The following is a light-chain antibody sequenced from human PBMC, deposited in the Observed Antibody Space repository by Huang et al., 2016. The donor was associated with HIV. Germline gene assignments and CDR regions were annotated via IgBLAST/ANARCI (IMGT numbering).Light chain of an antibody. V-gene: IGKV1-NL1*01. J-gene: IGKJ1*01. CDR1: QGISNS. CDR3: QQYYSTPT. CDR2: AAS. Sequence: DIQMTQSPSSLSASVGDRVTITCRASQGISNSLAWYQQRPGEAPKLLLYAASRLESGVPSIFSGNGSGTDYTLTISTLQPEDFATYYCQQYYSTPTFGQGTKVAVK.